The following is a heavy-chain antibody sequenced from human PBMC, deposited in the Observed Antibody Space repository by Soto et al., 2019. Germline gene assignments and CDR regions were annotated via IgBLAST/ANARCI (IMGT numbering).Heavy chain of an antibody. Sequence: ASVKVSCKASGYTFTAYYIHWVRPAPGQGLEWVGWINPNSGDTNYAQRFQGWVTMTGDRSVSTAYMDLTRLRSDDTAVYYCARGGYTYGYGLDYWGQGTLVTVSS. J-gene: IGHJ4*02. CDR3: ARGGYTYGYGLDY. V-gene: IGHV1-2*04. CDR2: INPNSGDT. CDR1: GYTFTAYY. D-gene: IGHD5-18*01.